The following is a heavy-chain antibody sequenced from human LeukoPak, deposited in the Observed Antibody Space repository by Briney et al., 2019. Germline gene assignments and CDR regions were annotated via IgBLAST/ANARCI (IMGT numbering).Heavy chain of an antibody. J-gene: IGHJ4*02. V-gene: IGHV3-30-3*01. CDR3: ARDRSPDTVAMVLDY. CDR2: ISYDGSNK. Sequence: PGRSLRLSCAASGFTFSSYAMHWVRQAPGKGLEWVSVISYDGSNKYYADSVKGRFTISRDNSKNTLYLQMNSLRAEDTAVYYCARDRSPDTVAMVLDYWGQGTLVTVSS. D-gene: IGHD5-12*01. CDR1: GFTFSSYA.